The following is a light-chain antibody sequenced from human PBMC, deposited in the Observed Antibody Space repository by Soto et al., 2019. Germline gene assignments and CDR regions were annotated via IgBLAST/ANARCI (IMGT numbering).Light chain of an antibody. J-gene: IGKJ2*01. CDR2: LAS. CDR3: MQGLQTPYT. CDR1: QSPLHSKGKIF. Sequence: DIVMTQSPLSLPVTPGEPASISCRSSQSPLHSKGKIFLNWYVQKPGQSPQVLIYLASNRASGVPDRFSGSGSGTDFTLKISRVEAEDVGVYYCMQGLQTPYTFGQGTKLEIK. V-gene: IGKV2-28*01.